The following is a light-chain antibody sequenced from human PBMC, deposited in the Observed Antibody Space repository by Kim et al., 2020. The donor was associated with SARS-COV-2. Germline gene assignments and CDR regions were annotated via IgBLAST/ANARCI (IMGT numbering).Light chain of an antibody. V-gene: IGLV2-14*03. Sequence: GQSIAMSCTGTSNDIGASNYVSWYQQHPGKAPKLMLYDVNTRPSGVSDRFSGSKSGNTASLTISGLQAEDEADYYCSSYTTSSTLLFGGGTQLTVL. CDR3: SSYTTSSTLL. CDR1: SNDIGASNY. CDR2: DVN. J-gene: IGLJ2*01.